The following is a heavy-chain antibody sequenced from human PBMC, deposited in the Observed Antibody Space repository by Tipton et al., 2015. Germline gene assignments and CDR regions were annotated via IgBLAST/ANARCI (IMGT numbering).Heavy chain of an antibody. CDR1: GGSVSSSSYY. CDR2: IYFSGST. CDR3: ARQGDWFDP. Sequence: TLSLTCTVSGGSVSSSSYYWGWIRQPPGKGLEWIGSIYFSGSTYYNPSLKSRVTISVDTSKNQFSLRLSSVAAADTAVYYCARQGDWFDPWGQGTLVTVSS. V-gene: IGHV4-39*01. J-gene: IGHJ5*02. D-gene: IGHD3-16*01.